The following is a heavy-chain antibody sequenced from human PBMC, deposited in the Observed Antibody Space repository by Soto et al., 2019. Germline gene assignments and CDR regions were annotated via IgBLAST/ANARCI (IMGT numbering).Heavy chain of an antibody. V-gene: IGHV4-34*01. CDR1: GGSFCGGC. CDR3: ARGGQWLVLAFDI. CDR2: INHSGST. J-gene: IGHJ3*02. D-gene: IGHD6-19*01. Sequence: SETLCLTWAVYGGSFCGGCWSWIRQPPGKGLEWIGEINHSGSTNYNPSLKSRVTISVDTSKNQFSLKLSSVTAADTAVYYCARGGQWLVLAFDIWGQGTMV.